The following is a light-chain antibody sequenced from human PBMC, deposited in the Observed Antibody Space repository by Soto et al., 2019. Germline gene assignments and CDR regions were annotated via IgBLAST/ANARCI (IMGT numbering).Light chain of an antibody. J-gene: IGLJ2*01. CDR1: NSNIGSNT. CDR3: ATWDVSLNGVV. V-gene: IGLV1-44*01. Sequence: QSVLTQPPSASGTPGQRVTISCSGSNSNIGSNTVDWYQQLPGTAPKLRIFSNDQRPSGVPDRFSGSKSGTSASLAISGLQSEDEADYYCATWDVSLNGVVFGRGTKVTVL. CDR2: SND.